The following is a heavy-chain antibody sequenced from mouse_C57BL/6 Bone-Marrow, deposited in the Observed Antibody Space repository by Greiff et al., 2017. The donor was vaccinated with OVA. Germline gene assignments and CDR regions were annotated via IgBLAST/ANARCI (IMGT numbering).Heavy chain of an antibody. V-gene: IGHV1-69*01. D-gene: IGHD2-5*01. CDR2: IDPSDSYT. Sequence: VQLQQPGAELVMPGASVKLSCKASGYTFTSYWMHWVKQRPGQGLEWIGEIDPSDSYTNYNQKFKGKSPLTVDKSSNTAYMQLSSLTSEDSAVDYCAREEAYYSNYEYFDVWGTGTTVTVSS. J-gene: IGHJ1*03. CDR1: GYTFTSYW. CDR3: AREEAYYSNYEYFDV.